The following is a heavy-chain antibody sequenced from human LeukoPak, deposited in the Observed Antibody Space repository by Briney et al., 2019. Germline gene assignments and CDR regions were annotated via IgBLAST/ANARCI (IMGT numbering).Heavy chain of an antibody. J-gene: IGHJ6*02. D-gene: IGHD3-9*01. CDR2: IYYSGST. Sequence: PSETLSLTCTVSGGSISSSSYYWGWIRQPPGKGLEWIGSIYYSGSTYYNPSLKGRVTISVDTSKNQFSLKLSSVTAADTAVYYCARGLSGYYTNYGMDVWGQGTTVTVSS. CDR1: GGSISSSSYY. V-gene: IGHV4-39*01. CDR3: ARGLSGYYTNYGMDV.